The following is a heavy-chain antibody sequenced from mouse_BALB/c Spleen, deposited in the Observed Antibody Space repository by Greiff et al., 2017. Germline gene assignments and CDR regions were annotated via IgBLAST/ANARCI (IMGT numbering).Heavy chain of an antibody. CDR2: INPYNGDT. D-gene: IGHD1-2*01. CDR1: GYSFTGYF. J-gene: IGHJ4*01. CDR3: GRGDYGYFYAMDY. Sequence: VQLKQSGPELVKPGASVKISCKASGYSFTGYFMNWVKQSHGKSLEWIGRINPYNGDTFYNQKFKGKATLTVDKSSSTAHMELLSLTSEDSAVYYCGRGDYGYFYAMDYWGQGTSVTVSS. V-gene: IGHV1-37*01.